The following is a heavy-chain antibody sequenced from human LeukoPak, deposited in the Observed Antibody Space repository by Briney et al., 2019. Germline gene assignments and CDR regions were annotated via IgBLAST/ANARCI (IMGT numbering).Heavy chain of an antibody. CDR1: GFTFSSYG. Sequence: PGGSLRLSCVASGFTFSSYGMHWVRQAPGKGLEWVAIIWYDGSNKYYADSVKGRFTISRDNSKNTLYLQMNSLRAEDTALYYCARVAAGTYWFDPWGQGTLVTVSS. D-gene: IGHD6-13*01. J-gene: IGHJ5*02. CDR3: ARVAAGTYWFDP. CDR2: IWYDGSNK. V-gene: IGHV3-33*01.